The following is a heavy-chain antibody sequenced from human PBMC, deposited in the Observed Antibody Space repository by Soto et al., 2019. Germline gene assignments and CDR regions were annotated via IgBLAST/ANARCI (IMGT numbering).Heavy chain of an antibody. CDR3: ARDGLGYCSGGSCLLGAFDI. Sequence: PGGSLRLSCAASGFTCSSYGMHWVRQAPGKGLEWVAVIWYDGSNKYYADSVKGRFTISRDNSKNTLYLQMNSLRAEDTAVYYCARDGLGYCSGGSCLLGAFDIWGQGTMVTVSS. J-gene: IGHJ3*02. CDR1: GFTCSSYG. V-gene: IGHV3-33*01. CDR2: IWYDGSNK. D-gene: IGHD2-15*01.